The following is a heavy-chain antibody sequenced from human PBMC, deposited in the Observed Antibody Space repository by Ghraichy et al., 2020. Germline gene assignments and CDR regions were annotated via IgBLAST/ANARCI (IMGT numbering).Heavy chain of an antibody. V-gene: IGHV4-34*01. Sequence: EYLNISCAVYDGSFSGHYWSWIRQPPGKGLEWIGEINHRGSTNYNPSLKSRVSISVDTSKNQFSLKLSSVTAADTAVYYCARGDLTILGRGFDPWGQGTLVTVSS. J-gene: IGHJ5*02. CDR1: DGSFSGHY. CDR2: INHRGST. CDR3: ARGDLTILGRGFDP. D-gene: IGHD3-3*01.